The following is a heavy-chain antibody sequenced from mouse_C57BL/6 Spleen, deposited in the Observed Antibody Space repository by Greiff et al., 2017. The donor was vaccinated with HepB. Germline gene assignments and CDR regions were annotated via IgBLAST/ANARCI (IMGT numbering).Heavy chain of an antibody. Sequence: VQLQQSGAELVKPGASVKLSCTASGFNIKDYYMHWVKQRTEQGLEWIGRIDPEDGETKYAPNFQGKATITADTSSNTAYLQLSSLTSEDTAVYYCAREGWFAYWGQGTLVTVSA. J-gene: IGHJ3*01. CDR3: AREGWFAY. CDR1: GFNIKDYY. CDR2: IDPEDGET. V-gene: IGHV14-2*01.